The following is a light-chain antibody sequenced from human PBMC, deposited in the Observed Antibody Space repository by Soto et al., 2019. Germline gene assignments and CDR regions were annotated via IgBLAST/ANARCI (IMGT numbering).Light chain of an antibody. Sequence: EIVLTQSPGTLSLSPGERATLSCRASQSVSSNLAWYQQKPGQAPRLLIYGASTRATGIPARFGGSGSGTEFTLTISSLQSEDFVVYYCQQYNNWPRTFGQGTKVDIK. V-gene: IGKV3-15*01. CDR3: QQYNNWPRT. CDR2: GAS. CDR1: QSVSSN. J-gene: IGKJ1*01.